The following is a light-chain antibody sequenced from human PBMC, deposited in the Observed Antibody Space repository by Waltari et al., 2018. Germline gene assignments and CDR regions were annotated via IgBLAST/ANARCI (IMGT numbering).Light chain of an antibody. J-gene: IGLJ2*01. Sequence: SVSAAPGQKVTISCSGSSSNIGINYVSWYQQLPRTAPKLLIYDNNQRPSGIPGRFSGSKSGTSATLGITGLQTGDEADYFCGTWDSSLSALVFGGGTKLTVL. CDR2: DNN. CDR1: SSNIGINY. CDR3: GTWDSSLSALV. V-gene: IGLV1-51*01.